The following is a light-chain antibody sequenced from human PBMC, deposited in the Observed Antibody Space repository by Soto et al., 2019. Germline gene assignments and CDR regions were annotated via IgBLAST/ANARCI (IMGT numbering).Light chain of an antibody. J-gene: IGKJ4*01. V-gene: IGKV2-28*01. CDR2: LRS. Sequence: DIVLTQSPLSLPVTPGDPASISCRSSQSLLDSDGNNYVDWFLQKLGQSPQLLIYLRSNRASGVPDRFSGSGSGTDFTLNISRVEAEHIGVYCCMQSLPVFLTFGGGTKVEIK. CDR1: QSLLDSDGNNY. CDR3: MQSLPVFLT.